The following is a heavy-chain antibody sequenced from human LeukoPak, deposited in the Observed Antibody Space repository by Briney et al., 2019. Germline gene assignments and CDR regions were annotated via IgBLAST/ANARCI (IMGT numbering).Heavy chain of an antibody. CDR3: AKVGYSSLHDC. CDR2: ISYDGSNK. CDR1: GFTFSSYG. J-gene: IGHJ4*02. Sequence: GGSLRLSCAASGFTFSSYGMHWVRQAPGKGLEWVAVISYDGSNKYYADSVKGRFTISRDNSKNTLYLQMNSLRAEDTAVYYCAKVGYSSLHDCWGQGTLVTVSS. D-gene: IGHD6-19*01. V-gene: IGHV3-30*18.